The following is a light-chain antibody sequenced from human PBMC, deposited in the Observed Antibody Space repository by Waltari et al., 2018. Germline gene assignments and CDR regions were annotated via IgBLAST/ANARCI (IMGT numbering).Light chain of an antibody. CDR2: KDT. CDR3: LSAYSGGSQGV. Sequence: SYELTQPPSVSVSPGQTAKIPCSGDALPKQYTYWYQQKPGQAPLLVIYKDTERPSGMPERFSGSSSGKTVTLTISGVQAEDEADYYCLSAYSGGSQGVFGGGTKLTVL. CDR1: ALPKQY. J-gene: IGLJ2*01. V-gene: IGLV3-25*03.